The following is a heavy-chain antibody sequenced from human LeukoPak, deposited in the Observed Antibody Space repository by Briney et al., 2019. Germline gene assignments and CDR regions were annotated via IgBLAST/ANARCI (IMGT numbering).Heavy chain of an antibody. Sequence: PGGSLRLSCAAAGFTFSSYEMNWVREAPGKGLEWVSSISSSSSYIYYADSVKGRFTISRDNAKNSLYLQMNSLRAEDTAVYYCARLIMVRVNYYYYYYMDVWGKGTTVTISS. V-gene: IGHV3-21*04. CDR2: ISSSSSYI. CDR3: ARLIMVRVNYYYYYYMDV. D-gene: IGHD3-10*01. J-gene: IGHJ6*03. CDR1: GFTFSSYE.